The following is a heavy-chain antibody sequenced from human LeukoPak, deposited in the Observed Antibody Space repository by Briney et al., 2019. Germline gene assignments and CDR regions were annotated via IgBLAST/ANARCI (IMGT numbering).Heavy chain of an antibody. V-gene: IGHV4-61*02. CDR2: IYTSGST. CDR3: ARSPYDILTGPYFDY. Sequence: SENLSLTCTVSGGSISSGSYYWSWIRQPAGMGLEWIGRIYTSGSTNYNPSLKSRVTISVDTSKTQFSLKLSSVTAADTAVYYCARSPYDILTGPYFDYWGQGTLVTVSS. D-gene: IGHD3-9*01. CDR1: GGSISSGSYY. J-gene: IGHJ4*02.